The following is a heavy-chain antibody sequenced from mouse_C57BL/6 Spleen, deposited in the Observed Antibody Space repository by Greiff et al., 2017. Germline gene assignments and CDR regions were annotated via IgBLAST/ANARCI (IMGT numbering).Heavy chain of an antibody. Sequence: EVMLVESGGGLVQPGGSLKLSCAASGFTFSDYYMYWVRQTPEKRLEWVAYISNGGGSTYYPDTVKGRFTISRDNAKNTLYLQMSRLKSEDTAMYYCARHYSNYGAMDYWGQGTSVTVSS. CDR1: GFTFSDYY. CDR2: ISNGGGST. D-gene: IGHD2-5*01. J-gene: IGHJ4*01. V-gene: IGHV5-12*01. CDR3: ARHYSNYGAMDY.